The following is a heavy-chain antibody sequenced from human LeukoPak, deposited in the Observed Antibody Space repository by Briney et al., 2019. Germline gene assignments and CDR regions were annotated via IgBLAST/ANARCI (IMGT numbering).Heavy chain of an antibody. CDR1: GGTFSSDA. CDR2: IIPIFGTA. D-gene: IGHD3-3*01. J-gene: IGHJ6*03. V-gene: IGHV1-69*01. Sequence: SVKVSCKXSGGTFSSDAISWVRQAPGQGLEWMGRIIPIFGTANYAQKFQGRVTITADESTSTAYMELSSLRSEDAAVYYCAGGYDFWSGSPYYYYYMDVWGKGTTVTVSS. CDR3: AGGYDFWSGSPYYYYYMDV.